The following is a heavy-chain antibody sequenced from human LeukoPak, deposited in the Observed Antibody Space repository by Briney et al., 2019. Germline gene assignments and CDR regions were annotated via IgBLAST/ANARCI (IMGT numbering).Heavy chain of an antibody. V-gene: IGHV4-31*03. CDR3: ASTITTALGY. CDR1: GGSISSVGYY. D-gene: IGHD3-9*01. Sequence: PSDTLSLTCTVSGGSISSVGYYWSWIRQHPGKGLEWIGYIYYSGSTYYNPSLKSRVTISVDMSKNQFSLKLSSVTAADTAVYYCASTITTALGYWGQGTLVTVSS. J-gene: IGHJ4*02. CDR2: IYYSGST.